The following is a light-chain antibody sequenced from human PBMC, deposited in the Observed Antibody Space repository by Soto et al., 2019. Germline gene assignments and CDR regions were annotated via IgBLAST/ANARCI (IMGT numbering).Light chain of an antibody. Sequence: DIQMTQSPSSLSASVGDRVTITCLASQDISNYLNWYQQRPGKAHKLLIYDASNLERGVPSRFSGTRSGTHFTFAITSLQPEDVATYYCPQSDSLPITFGQGTRLEI. CDR3: PQSDSLPIT. V-gene: IGKV1-33*01. J-gene: IGKJ5*01. CDR2: DAS. CDR1: QDISNY.